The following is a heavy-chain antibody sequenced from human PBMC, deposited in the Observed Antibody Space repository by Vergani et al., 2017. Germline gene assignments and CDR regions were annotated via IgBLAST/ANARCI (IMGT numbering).Heavy chain of an antibody. CDR2: ISGSGGST. J-gene: IGHJ6*02. D-gene: IGHD5-12*01. CDR1: GFTFNHYA. CDR3: AKANPRNSGYDYLYYYHAMDV. V-gene: IGHV3-23*01. Sequence: EVQLLESGGDLVQPGGSLRLSCAASGFTFNHYAMNWVRQAPGKGLEWVSGISGSGGSTYYAGSVKGRFTISRDSSKTTLYLQMNSLSAGDTAVYYWAKANPRNSGYDYLYYYHAMDVWGQGTTVTVSS.